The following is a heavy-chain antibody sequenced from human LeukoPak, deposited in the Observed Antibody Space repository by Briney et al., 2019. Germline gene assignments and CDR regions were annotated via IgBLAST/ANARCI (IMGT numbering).Heavy chain of an antibody. CDR1: GRSISSYY. Sequence: SETLSLTCTVSGRSISSYYWSWIRQPPAKGLEWIGYIYYSWSTNYNPSLKSRVTISVDTSKNQFSLNLRSVTAAVTAVYYCANNMDVWGKGTTVTVSS. J-gene: IGHJ6*03. V-gene: IGHV4-59*01. CDR2: IYYSWST. CDR3: ANNMDV.